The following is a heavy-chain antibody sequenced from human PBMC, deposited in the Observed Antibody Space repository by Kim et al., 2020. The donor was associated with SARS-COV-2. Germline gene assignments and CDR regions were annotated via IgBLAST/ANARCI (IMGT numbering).Heavy chain of an antibody. CDR3: ARGQPHFFDNSAWGVKSVDV. CDR1: GGSVSGNSY. V-gene: IGHV4-61*01. J-gene: IGHJ6*02. D-gene: IGHD3-22*01. CDR2: IYYSGTT. Sequence: SETLSLICTVSGGSVSGNSYWSWIRQPPGKGLEWIGYIYYSGTTKYNPSLKSRVTISVDTSKNQFSLKVSSVTAADTATYYCARGQPHFFDNSAWGVKSVDVWGQGTTVTVSS.